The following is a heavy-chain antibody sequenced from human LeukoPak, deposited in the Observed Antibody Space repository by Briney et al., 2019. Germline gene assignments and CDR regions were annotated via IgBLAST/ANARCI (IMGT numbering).Heavy chain of an antibody. V-gene: IGHV3-30*04. CDR3: AKDWVKKLFDY. CDR2: ISYDGSNK. Sequence: QAGGSLRLSCAASGFTFSSYAMHWVRQAPGKGLEWVAVISYDGSNKYYADSVKGRFTISRDNSKNTLYLQMNSLRAEDTAVYYCAKDWVKKLFDYWGQGTLVTVSS. D-gene: IGHD2-21*01. J-gene: IGHJ4*02. CDR1: GFTFSSYA.